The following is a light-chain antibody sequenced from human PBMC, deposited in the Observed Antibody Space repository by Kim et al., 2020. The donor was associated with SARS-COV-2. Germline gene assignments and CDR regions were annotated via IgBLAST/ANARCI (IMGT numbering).Light chain of an antibody. V-gene: IGLV6-57*02. CDR2: EDN. CDR3: QSYDSSNRV. Sequence: GKTVTISCTGSSGSVASKNVQWYQPRPGSAPTTVIYEDNQRPSGVPDRFSGSIDSSSTSTSLTISGLTTKDEADYYCQSYDSSNRVFGGGTQLTVL. CDR1: SGSVASKN. J-gene: IGLJ3*02.